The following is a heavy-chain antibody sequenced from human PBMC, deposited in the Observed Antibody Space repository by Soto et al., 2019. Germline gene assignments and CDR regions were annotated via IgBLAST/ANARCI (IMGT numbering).Heavy chain of an antibody. CDR3: ARDLPGGNKPLDS. V-gene: IGHV1-46*01. Sequence: GASVKVSCKTSGYTSTSCNVHWVRQAPGQGLEWMGFINPSGTSTTYAQQFHGRVTMTRDTSTATVYMELNSLRSEDTAVYFCARDLPGGNKPLDSWRQGTLVTVSS. J-gene: IGHJ4*02. CDR1: GYTSTSCN. CDR2: INPSGTST. D-gene: IGHD2-15*01.